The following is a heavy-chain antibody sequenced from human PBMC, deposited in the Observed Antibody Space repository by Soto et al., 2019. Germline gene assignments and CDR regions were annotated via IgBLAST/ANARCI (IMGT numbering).Heavy chain of an antibody. CDR2: IADTGST. V-gene: IGHV4-59*01. D-gene: IGHD3-3*01. CDR1: GDSISSSY. CDR3: ARGVLEWLLRDSYYYYMDV. Sequence: QVQLQESGPGLVKPSETLSLTCTVSGDSISSSYWNWIRQAPGKGLEWIGYIADTGSTNYNPSLKSRVTLSVDPSNNQYSLKLSSVTAADTAVYYCARGVLEWLLRDSYYYYMDVWGKGTTVTVSS. J-gene: IGHJ6*03.